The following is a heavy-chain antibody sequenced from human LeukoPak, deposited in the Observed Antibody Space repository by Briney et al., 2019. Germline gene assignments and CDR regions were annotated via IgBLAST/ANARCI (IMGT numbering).Heavy chain of an antibody. J-gene: IGHJ4*02. CDR3: ARRQGCSSTSCPPDS. CDR1: GYSFATYW. D-gene: IGHD2-2*01. CDR2: IYPGDSDT. V-gene: IGHV5-51*01. Sequence: HGESLKISCRGSGYSFATYWIGWVRQMPGKGLEWMGIIYPGDSDTRYSPSFQGQVTMSADKSINTAYLQWSSLKASDTAMYYCARRQGCSSTSCPPDSWGQGTLVTVSS.